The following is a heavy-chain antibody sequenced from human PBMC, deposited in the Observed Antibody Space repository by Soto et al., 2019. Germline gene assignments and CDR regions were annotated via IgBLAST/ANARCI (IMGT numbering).Heavy chain of an antibody. V-gene: IGHV1-8*01. CDR1: GFTFADND. Sequence: QVQLMQSGAEVKKPGASVKVSCKASGFTFADNDINWVRQGPGQGLQWMGWMNANVDATDSPQEFKGRVSMTWNASISTAYLELHNPKSDDTAVYYCAREVVVGGSLWLDPWGQGSLVTVSS. D-gene: IGHD2-15*01. CDR2: MNANVDAT. CDR3: AREVVVGGSLWLDP. J-gene: IGHJ5*02.